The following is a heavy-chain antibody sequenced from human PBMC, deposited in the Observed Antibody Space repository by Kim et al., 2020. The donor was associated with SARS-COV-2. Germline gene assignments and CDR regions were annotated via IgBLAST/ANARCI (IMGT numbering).Heavy chain of an antibody. D-gene: IGHD5-18*01. V-gene: IGHV3-7*03. CDR2: IKEHGSEK. J-gene: IGHJ4*02. Sequence: GGSLRLSCVASGFTFTTYWMSWVRQAPGKGLEWVATIKEHGSEKFYVDSVRGRFAISRDNAKNSLYLQMNSLRAEDTAVYYCARGRRYSYDSINFFDYWGQGTLVTVSS. CDR3: ARGRRYSYDSINFFDY. CDR1: GFTFTTYW.